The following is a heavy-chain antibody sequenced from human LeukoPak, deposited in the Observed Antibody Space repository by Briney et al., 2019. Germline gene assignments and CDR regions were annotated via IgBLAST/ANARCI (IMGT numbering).Heavy chain of an antibody. CDR3: ARSLEGYDFWSGPDY. Sequence: GGSLRLSCAASGFTFSSYGMNWVRQAPGKGLEWVSSISSSSSYIYYADSVKGRFTISRDNAKNSLYLQMNSLRAEDTAVYYCARSLEGYDFWSGPDYWGQGTLVTVSS. CDR1: GFTFSSYG. V-gene: IGHV3-21*01. D-gene: IGHD3-3*01. J-gene: IGHJ4*02. CDR2: ISSSSSYI.